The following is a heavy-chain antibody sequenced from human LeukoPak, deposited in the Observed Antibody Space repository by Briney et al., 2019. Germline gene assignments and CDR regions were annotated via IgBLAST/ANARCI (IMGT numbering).Heavy chain of an antibody. CDR2: IRSKANSYET. D-gene: IGHD1-26*01. CDR3: TRMSLGPTHDALYI. J-gene: IGHJ3*02. CDR1: GFNFIGYT. Sequence: PGGSLRLSCPASGFNFIGYTIHWVRQASGKGLEWVGRIRSKANSYETVYAASVTGRFTVSRDDSKTTAYLEMNSLKTEDTAVYYCTRMSLGPTHDALYIWGQGTMVTVSS. V-gene: IGHV3-73*01.